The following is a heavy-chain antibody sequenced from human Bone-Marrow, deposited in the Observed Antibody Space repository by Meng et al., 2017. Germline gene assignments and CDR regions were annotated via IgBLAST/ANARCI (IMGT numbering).Heavy chain of an antibody. J-gene: IGHJ4*02. CDR2: INPNSGGT. CDR3: ASVEGAVAGPFDY. CDR1: GYTFTGYY. Sequence: VQRGQFGAGVKKPGASVKVSCKASGYTFTGYYMHWVRQAPGQGLEWMGWINPNSGGTNYAQKFQGRVTMTRDTSISTAYMELSRLRSDDTAVYYCASVEGAVAGPFDYWGQGTLVTVSS. V-gene: IGHV1-2*02. D-gene: IGHD6-19*01.